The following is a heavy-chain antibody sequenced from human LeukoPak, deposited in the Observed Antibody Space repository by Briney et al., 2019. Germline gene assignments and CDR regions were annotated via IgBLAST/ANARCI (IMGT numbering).Heavy chain of an antibody. Sequence: GGSLRLSCAASGFTFSNYWMHWVRQAPGKGLVWVSRINSDGSSTTYADSVKGRFTISRDNAKNTLHLQMNSLRAEDTAVYYCARYSSGWYMMDVWGKGTTATVSS. V-gene: IGHV3-74*01. CDR2: INSDGSST. CDR1: GFTFSNYW. CDR3: ARYSSGWYMMDV. J-gene: IGHJ6*04. D-gene: IGHD6-19*01.